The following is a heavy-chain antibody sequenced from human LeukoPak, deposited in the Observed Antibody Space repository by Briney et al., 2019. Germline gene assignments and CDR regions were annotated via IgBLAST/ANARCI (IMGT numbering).Heavy chain of an antibody. J-gene: IGHJ6*02. CDR3: TTDGSGGSYYYYYGMDV. CDR1: AFAFSSNW. V-gene: IGHV3-15*01. D-gene: IGHD2-15*01. Sequence: PGGSLRLSCVASAFAFSSNWMSWVRQAPGKGLEWVGRIKSKTDGGTTDYAAPVKGRFTISRDDSKNTLYLQMNSLKTEDTAVYYCTTDGSGGSYYYYYGMDVWGQGTTVTVSS. CDR2: IKSKTDGGTT.